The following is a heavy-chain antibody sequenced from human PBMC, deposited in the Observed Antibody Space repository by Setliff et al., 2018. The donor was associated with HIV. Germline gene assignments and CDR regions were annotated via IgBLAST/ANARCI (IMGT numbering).Heavy chain of an antibody. Sequence: SETLSLTCTVSGGSIKSSSYYWGWIRQPPGKGLEWIGSIYYSGSTYANPSLKSRVTISVDTSKNQFSLNLSSVTAADTAVYYCVGSTIAAAVYYYYYYMDVWGKGTTVTVSS. CDR1: GGSIKSSSYY. V-gene: IGHV4-39*01. D-gene: IGHD6-13*01. CDR2: IYYSGST. J-gene: IGHJ6*03. CDR3: VGSTIAAAVYYYYYYMDV.